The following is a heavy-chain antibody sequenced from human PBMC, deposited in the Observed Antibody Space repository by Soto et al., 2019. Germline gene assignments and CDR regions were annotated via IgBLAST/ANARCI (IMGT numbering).Heavy chain of an antibody. V-gene: IGHV3-23*01. Sequence: EVQLLESGGGLVQPGGSLRLSCAASGFTFSSYAMSWVRQAPGKGLEWVSAISGSGAGTYYADSVKGRFTISRDNSKNTLYLQMNSLRAEDTAVYYCAKQPVVVVVAAEFDYWGLGTLVTVSS. CDR3: AKQPVVVVVAAEFDY. CDR1: GFTFSSYA. J-gene: IGHJ4*02. CDR2: ISGSGAGT. D-gene: IGHD2-15*01.